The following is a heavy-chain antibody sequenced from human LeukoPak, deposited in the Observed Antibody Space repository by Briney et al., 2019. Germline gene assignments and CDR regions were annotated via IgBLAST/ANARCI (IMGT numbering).Heavy chain of an antibody. J-gene: IGHJ6*03. V-gene: IGHV3-64*01. CDR2: ISSNGGST. Sequence: GGSLRLSCAASGFTFSSYAMHWVRQAPGKGLEYVSAISSNGGSTYYANSVKGRFTISRDNSKNTLYLQMGSLRAEDTAVYYCARDFRGYSMDVWGKGTTVTISS. D-gene: IGHD3-10*01. CDR1: GFTFSSYA. CDR3: ARDFRGYSMDV.